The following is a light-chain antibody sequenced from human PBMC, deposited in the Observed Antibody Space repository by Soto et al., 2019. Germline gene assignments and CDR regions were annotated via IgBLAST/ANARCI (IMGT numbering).Light chain of an antibody. CDR1: HGIGNA. CDR2: GAS. V-gene: IGKV1-17*01. J-gene: IGKJ1*01. CDR3: QQYNSYSGT. Sequence: IQMTQAPSSLSASVGDRVTISCRASHGIGNALGWYQQKPGKPPKVLIYGASNLQSGVPSRFSGRGSETEFTLTISSLQPDDFATYYCQQYNSYSGTFGQGTKVDIK.